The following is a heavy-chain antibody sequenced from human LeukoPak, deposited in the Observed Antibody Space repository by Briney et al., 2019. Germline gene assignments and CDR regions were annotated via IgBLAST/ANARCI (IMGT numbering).Heavy chain of an antibody. J-gene: IGHJ4*02. V-gene: IGHV4-39*07. CDR2: IYYTGSS. CDR3: ARDQGTIILGYFDY. CDR1: GGSIRSSDDY. Sequence: PSETLSLTCSVSGGSIRSSDDYWGFVRQTPGKGLEWMGSIYYTGSSHYNPSLKSRATISVDTSKNQFSLKLSSVTAADTAVYYCARDQGTIILGYFDYWGQGTLVTVSS. D-gene: IGHD3-22*01.